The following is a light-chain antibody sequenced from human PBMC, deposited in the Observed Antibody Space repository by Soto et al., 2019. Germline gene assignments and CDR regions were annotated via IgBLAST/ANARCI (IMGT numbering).Light chain of an antibody. V-gene: IGLV2-14*01. Sequence: QSALTQPRSVSGSPGQSVTISCTGTSSDVGGYNYVSWYQQYPGKAPKPMIYEVSYRPSGVSDRFSGSGSGNTASLTISGLQAEDESDYYCSSYTSSTTWVFGGGTKLTVL. CDR3: SSYTSSTTWV. J-gene: IGLJ3*02. CDR2: EVS. CDR1: SSDVGGYNY.